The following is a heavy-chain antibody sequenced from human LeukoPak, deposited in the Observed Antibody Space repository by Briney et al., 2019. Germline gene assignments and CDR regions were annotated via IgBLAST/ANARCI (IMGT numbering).Heavy chain of an antibody. CDR3: ASLTHGTMIVVVPYYFDY. CDR1: GGTFSSYA. D-gene: IGHD3-22*01. J-gene: IGHJ4*02. CDR2: IIPIFGTA. V-gene: IGHV1-69*06. Sequence: SVKVSCKASGGTFSSYAISWVRQAPGQGLEWMGGIIPIFGTANYAQKFQGRVTITADKSTSTAYMELSSLRSEDTAVYYCASLTHGTMIVVVPYYFDYWGQGTLVTVSS.